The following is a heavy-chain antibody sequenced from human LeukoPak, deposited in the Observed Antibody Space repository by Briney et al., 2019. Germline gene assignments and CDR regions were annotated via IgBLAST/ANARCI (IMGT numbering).Heavy chain of an antibody. CDR2: INWNGGST. CDR1: GLTFEDYA. D-gene: IGHD3-22*01. J-gene: IGHJ4*02. V-gene: IGHV3-20*04. CDR3: ASHASYYYDSSGYRHFDF. Sequence: PGGSLRLSCVASGLTFEDYALSWVRQAPGTGLEWVSGINWNGGSTGYADSVKGRFTISRENAKNSLYLQMNSLRAEDTALYYCASHASYYYDSSGYRHFDFWGQGTLVTVSS.